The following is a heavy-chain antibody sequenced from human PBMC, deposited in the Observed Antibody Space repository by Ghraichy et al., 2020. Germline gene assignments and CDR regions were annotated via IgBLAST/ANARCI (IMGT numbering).Heavy chain of an antibody. Sequence: GESLNISCAASGFTFSSYGMHWVRQAPGKGLEWVAVISYDGSNKYYADSVKGRFTISRDNSKNTLYLQMNSLRAEDTAVYYCAKDGLDSYGGVDYYYYGMDVWGQGTTVTVSS. V-gene: IGHV3-30*18. CDR3: AKDGLDSYGGVDYYYYGMDV. CDR2: ISYDGSNK. J-gene: IGHJ6*02. D-gene: IGHD5-18*01. CDR1: GFTFSSYG.